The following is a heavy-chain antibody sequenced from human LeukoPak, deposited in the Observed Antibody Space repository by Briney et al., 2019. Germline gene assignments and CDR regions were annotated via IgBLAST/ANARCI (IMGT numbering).Heavy chain of an antibody. D-gene: IGHD5-18*01. V-gene: IGHV1-69*04. J-gene: IGHJ4*02. CDR2: IIPILGIA. CDR1: GGTFSSYA. Sequence: ASVKVSCKASGGTFSSYAISWVRQAPGQGLEWMGRIIPILGIANYAQKFQGRVTITADKSTSTAYMELRSLRSDDTAVYYCARGHTAMARGPPDYWGQGTLVTVSS. CDR3: ARGHTAMARGPPDY.